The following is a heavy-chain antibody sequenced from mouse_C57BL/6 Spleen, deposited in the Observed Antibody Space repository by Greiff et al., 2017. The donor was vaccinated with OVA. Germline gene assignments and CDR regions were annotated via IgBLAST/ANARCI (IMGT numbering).Heavy chain of an antibody. V-gene: IGHV1-55*01. CDR2: IYPGSGST. J-gene: IGHJ3*01. D-gene: IGHD3-2*02. CDR3: ARGSSGYVWFAY. Sequence: QVQLQPGAELVKPGASVKMSCKASGYTFTSYWITWVKQRPGQGLEWIGDIYPGSGSTSYNEKFKSKATLTVDTSSSTAYMQLSSLTSEDSAVYYCARGSSGYVWFAYWGQGTLVTVSA. CDR1: GYTFTSYW.